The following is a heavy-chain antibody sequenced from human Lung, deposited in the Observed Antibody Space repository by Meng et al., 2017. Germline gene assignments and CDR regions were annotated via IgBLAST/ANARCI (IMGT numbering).Heavy chain of an antibody. CDR2: IYYSGST. J-gene: IGHJ4*02. D-gene: IGHD3-10*01. CDR1: GGSINYQY. Sequence: SETLSLTCTVSGGSINYQYWSWIRQLPGKGLEWIGYIYYSGSTNYNPSLKSRVTISIDTSKNQFSLKLRSVTAADTAMYYCANYGSGGLDYWGQGTLVTVSS. V-gene: IGHV4-59*11. CDR3: ANYGSGGLDY.